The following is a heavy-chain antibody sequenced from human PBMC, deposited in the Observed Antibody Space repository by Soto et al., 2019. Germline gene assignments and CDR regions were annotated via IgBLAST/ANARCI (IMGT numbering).Heavy chain of an antibody. D-gene: IGHD6-6*01. Sequence: ASVKVSCKVSGYTLTELSMHWVRQAPGKGLEWMGGFDPEDGETIYAQKFQGRVTMTEDTSTDTAYMELSSLRSEDTAVYYCAKAYSSSNTHLNWFDPWGQGTLVTVSS. CDR3: AKAYSSSNTHLNWFDP. CDR1: GYTLTELS. CDR2: FDPEDGET. V-gene: IGHV1-24*01. J-gene: IGHJ5*02.